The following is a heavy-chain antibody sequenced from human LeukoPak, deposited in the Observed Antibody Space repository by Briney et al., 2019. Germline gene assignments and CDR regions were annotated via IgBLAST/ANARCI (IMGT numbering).Heavy chain of an antibody. V-gene: IGHV1-46*01. J-gene: IGHJ4*02. CDR3: ARALAAAGTHFDY. D-gene: IGHD6-13*01. CDR2: INPSDGST. CDR1: GYTFTSYY. Sequence: ASVKVSCKASGYTFTSYYMHWVRQAPGQGPEWMGIINPSDGSTSYAQKFQGRVTMTRDTSTGTVYMELSSLRSEDTAVYYCARALAAAGTHFDYWGQGTLVTVSS.